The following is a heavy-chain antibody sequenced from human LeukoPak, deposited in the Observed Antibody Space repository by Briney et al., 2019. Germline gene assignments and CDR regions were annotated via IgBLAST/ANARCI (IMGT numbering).Heavy chain of an antibody. CDR3: ARVLYGSGSNNWFDP. Sequence: SETLSLTCSVSGYSISSGNYWGWIRLPPGKGLQWIGSIYHSGSTYYNPSLKSRVTISVDTSKNQFSLKLSSVTAADTAVYYCARVLYGSGSNNWFDPWGQGTLVTVSS. J-gene: IGHJ5*02. CDR2: IYHSGST. CDR1: GYSISSGNY. V-gene: IGHV4-38-2*02. D-gene: IGHD3-10*01.